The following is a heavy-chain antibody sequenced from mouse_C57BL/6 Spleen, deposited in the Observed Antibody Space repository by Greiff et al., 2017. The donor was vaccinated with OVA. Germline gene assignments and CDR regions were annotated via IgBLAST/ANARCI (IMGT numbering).Heavy chain of an antibody. CDR1: GFTFSSYG. J-gene: IGHJ1*03. V-gene: IGHV5-6*01. CDR2: ISSGGSYT. CDR3: ARQDV. Sequence: EVQGVESGGDLVKPGGSLKLSCAASGFTFSSYGMSWVSQTPDKRLEWVATISSGGSYTYYPDSVKGRFTISRDNAKNTLYLQMSSLKSEDTAMYYCARQDVWGTGTTVTVSS.